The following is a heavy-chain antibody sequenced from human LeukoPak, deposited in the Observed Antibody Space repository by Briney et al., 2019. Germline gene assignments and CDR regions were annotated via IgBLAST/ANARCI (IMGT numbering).Heavy chain of an antibody. CDR3: ALCPYYDILTSYYFDY. D-gene: IGHD3-9*01. CDR1: GGTFSSYA. Sequence: SVKVSCKASGGTFSSYAISWVRQAPGQGLEWMGGIIPIFGTANYAQKFQGRVTITADESTSTAYMELSSLRSEDTAVYYCALCPYYDILTSYYFDYWGQGALVTVSS. J-gene: IGHJ4*02. CDR2: IIPIFGTA. V-gene: IGHV1-69*13.